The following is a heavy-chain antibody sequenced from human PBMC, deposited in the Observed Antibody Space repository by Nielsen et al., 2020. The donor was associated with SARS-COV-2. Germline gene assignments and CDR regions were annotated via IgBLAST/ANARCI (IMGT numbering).Heavy chain of an antibody. J-gene: IGHJ4*02. CDR1: GGSISSYY. V-gene: IGHV4-59*08. Sequence: SETLSLTCTVSGGSISSYYWSWIRQPPGKGLEWIGYIYYSGSTNYNPSLKSRVTISVDTSKNQFSLKLSSVTAADTAVYYCARESPLRFLEWPSFDYWGQGTLVTVSS. CDR3: ARESPLRFLEWPSFDY. CDR2: IYYSGST. D-gene: IGHD3-3*01.